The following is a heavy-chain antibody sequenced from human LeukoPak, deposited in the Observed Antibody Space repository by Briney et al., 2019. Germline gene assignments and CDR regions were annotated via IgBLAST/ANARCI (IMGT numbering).Heavy chain of an antibody. V-gene: IGHV3-20*04. CDR1: GFTFDDYG. D-gene: IGHD1-7*01. J-gene: IGHJ4*02. CDR3: ASRAYNWNYGPFDY. CDR2: ITWNGGST. Sequence: PGGSLRLSCAASGFTFDDYGMSWVRQAPGKGLEWVSGITWNGGSTGYADSVRGRFTISRDNAKNSLYLQMNSLRAEDTALYYCASRAYNWNYGPFDYWGQGTLVTVSS.